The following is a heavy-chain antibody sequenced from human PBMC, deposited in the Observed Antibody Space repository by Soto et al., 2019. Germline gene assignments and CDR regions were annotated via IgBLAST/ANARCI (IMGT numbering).Heavy chain of an antibody. CDR1: RYTFTNYA. Sequence: ASVKVSCKASRYTFTNYAMHWVRQAPGQSLEWMGWINAGNGNTKYSQKFQGRVTFTRDTSATTAYMELNSLRSEDTDVYYCARDLWGYCGTDCYPLDVWGQGTTVTVSS. J-gene: IGHJ6*02. CDR3: ARDLWGYCGTDCYPLDV. D-gene: IGHD2-21*02. CDR2: INAGNGNT. V-gene: IGHV1-3*01.